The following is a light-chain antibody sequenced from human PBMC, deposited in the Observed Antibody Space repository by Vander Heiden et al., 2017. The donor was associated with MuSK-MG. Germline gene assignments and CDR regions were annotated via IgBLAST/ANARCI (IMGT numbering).Light chain of an antibody. CDR2: DAS. Sequence: DVQMTQSPASLATSVGDRVTITCQASQDISRYLNWYQQKPGKAPNLLISDASNLETGVPSRFSGGGSGTQFTLTISSLQPEDIATYYCQQYDALPFTFGPGTKVDI. CDR1: QDISRY. J-gene: IGKJ3*01. V-gene: IGKV1-33*01. CDR3: QQYDALPFT.